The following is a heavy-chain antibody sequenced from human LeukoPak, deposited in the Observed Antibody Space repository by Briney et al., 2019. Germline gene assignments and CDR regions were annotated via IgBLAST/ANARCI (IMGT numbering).Heavy chain of an antibody. CDR1: GFTFSNFG. D-gene: IGHD6-19*01. CDR2: IRYDGTNK. J-gene: IGHJ4*02. V-gene: IGHV3-30*02. CDR3: AKENSGWYYFDY. Sequence: GGSLRLSCAASGFTFSNFGMHWVRQAPGKGLEWVAFIRYDGTNKYYADSVKGRFTISRDDSKNTLYLQMNSLRPEDTGVYYCAKENSGWYYFDYWGQGTLVTVSS.